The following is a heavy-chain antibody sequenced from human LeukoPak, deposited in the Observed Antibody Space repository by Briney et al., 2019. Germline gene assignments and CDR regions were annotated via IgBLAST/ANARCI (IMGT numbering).Heavy chain of an antibody. V-gene: IGHV4-59*01. J-gene: IGHJ6*03. CDR3: ARGRVSSSTWYSTYYYYFYMDV. CDR2: VNHTGST. CDR1: GGSISSYY. D-gene: IGHD4-11*01. Sequence: SETLSLTCTVSGGSISSYYWSWIRQPPGKGLEWIGYVNHTGSTNFNPSLNGRVSISRDTSKNLFSLRLRSVTAADTAVYFCARGRVSSSTWYSTYYYYFYMDVWGKGTTVTVSS.